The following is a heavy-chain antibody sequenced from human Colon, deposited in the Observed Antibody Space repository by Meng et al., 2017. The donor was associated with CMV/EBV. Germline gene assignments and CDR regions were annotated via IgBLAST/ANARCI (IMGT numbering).Heavy chain of an antibody. CDR2: ISYDGFNK. Sequence: AYGFSFNNYAMHWVRQAPGKGLEWVAFISYDGFNKNYAASVNGRFTVSRDNSRNTLDLQMSDLRVEDTAVYYCARGGVVVAIKGPDYWGQGTLVTVSS. D-gene: IGHD2-21*01. CDR1: GFSFNNYA. V-gene: IGHV3-30*04. CDR3: ARGGVVVAIKGPDY. J-gene: IGHJ4*02.